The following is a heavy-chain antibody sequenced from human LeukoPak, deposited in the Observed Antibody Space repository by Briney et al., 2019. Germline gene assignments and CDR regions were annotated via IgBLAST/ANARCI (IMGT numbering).Heavy chain of an antibody. V-gene: IGHV3-23*01. CDR3: AKDRGDGYTNYGDS. CDR2: IRGSGGTT. Sequence: GGSLRLSCAASGFIFSSYAMSWVRQAPGKGLEWVSTIRGSGGTTYLADSVKGRFTVSRDSSKNTLYLQMNSLRAEDTAVYYCAKDRGDGYTNYGDSWGQGTLVTVSS. D-gene: IGHD5-24*01. J-gene: IGHJ4*02. CDR1: GFIFSSYA.